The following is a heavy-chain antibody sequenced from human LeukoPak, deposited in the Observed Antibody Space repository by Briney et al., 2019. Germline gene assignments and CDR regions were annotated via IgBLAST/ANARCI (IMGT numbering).Heavy chain of an antibody. D-gene: IGHD2-2*02. CDR3: AMLHCSSTSCYTLHAFDI. J-gene: IGHJ3*02. Sequence: PSETLSLTCTVSGGSISSGGYYWSWIRQPPGKGLEWIGYIYHSGSTYYNPSLKSRVTISVDRSKNQFSLKLSSVTAAGTAVYYCAMLHCSSTSCYTLHAFDIWGQGTMVTVSS. CDR2: IYHSGST. V-gene: IGHV4-30-2*01. CDR1: GGSISSGGYY.